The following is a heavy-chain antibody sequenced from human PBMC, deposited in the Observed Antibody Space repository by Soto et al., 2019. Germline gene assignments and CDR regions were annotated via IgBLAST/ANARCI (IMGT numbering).Heavy chain of an antibody. CDR2: ISKDGSVQ. CDR1: GFIFKRYA. Sequence: QVQLVESGGRVVQPGRSLRLSCAASGFIFKRYAIHWVRQTPGKGLEWVAVISKDGSVQYYADSVRGRFIISRDKSKDTVYLEMNSLRAEDTAVFYCARSRSGAVPDSFGYWGQGTLVTVSS. CDR3: ARSRSGAVPDSFGY. D-gene: IGHD3-3*01. J-gene: IGHJ4*02. V-gene: IGHV3-30-3*01.